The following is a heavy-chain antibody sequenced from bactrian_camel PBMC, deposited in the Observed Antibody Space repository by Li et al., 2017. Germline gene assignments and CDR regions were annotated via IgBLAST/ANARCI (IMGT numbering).Heavy chain of an antibody. D-gene: IGHD7*01. V-gene: IGHV3S54*01. Sequence: HVQLVESGGGSVQAGGSLRLSCVASGYPRVRCLGWFRQAPGKEREGVAVIYNGGAITLYADSVKGRFTISQDNAKKTAYLQMNALKPEDTGMYTCAAS. CDR2: IYNGGAIT. CDR1: GYPRVRC.